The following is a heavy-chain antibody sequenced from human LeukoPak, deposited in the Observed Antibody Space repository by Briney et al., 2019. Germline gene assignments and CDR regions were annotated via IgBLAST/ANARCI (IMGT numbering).Heavy chain of an antibody. CDR2: INPSGGST. CDR1: GGTFSSYA. CDR3: ARPGLPVAGLQDAFDI. Sequence: GASVKVSCKASGGTFSSYAISWVRQAPGQGLEWMGIINPSGGSTSYAQKFQGRVTMTRDMSTSTVYMELSSLRSEDTAVYYRARPGLPVAGLQDAFDIWSQGTMVTVSS. J-gene: IGHJ3*02. V-gene: IGHV1-46*01. D-gene: IGHD6-19*01.